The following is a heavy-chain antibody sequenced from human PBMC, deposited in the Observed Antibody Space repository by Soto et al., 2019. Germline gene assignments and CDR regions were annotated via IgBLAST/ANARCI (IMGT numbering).Heavy chain of an antibody. CDR2: ISGIGSTT. D-gene: IGHD6-6*01. V-gene: IGHV3-23*01. Sequence: GGSLRLSCAASGFTFSSYAMSWVRQAPGKGLEWVSSISGIGSTTYYADSVKGRFTISRDNSMNTLYLQMNSLRAEDTAVYSCAKDLRGVTARPYFDYWGQGTLVTVSS. CDR3: AKDLRGVTARPYFDY. CDR1: GFTFSSYA. J-gene: IGHJ4*02.